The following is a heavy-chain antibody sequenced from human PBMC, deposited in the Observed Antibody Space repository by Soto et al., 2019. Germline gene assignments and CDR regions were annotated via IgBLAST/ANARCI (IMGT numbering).Heavy chain of an antibody. CDR2: IYHSGST. CDR3: ARSPRGAAAGTFLDY. Sequence: SETLSLTCAVSGYSISSGYYWGWIRQPPGKGLEWIGSIYHSGSTYYNPSLKSRVTISVDTSKNQFSLKMSSVTAADTAVYYCARSPRGAAAGTFLDYWGQGTLVTVSS. CDR1: GYSISSGYY. V-gene: IGHV4-38-2*01. J-gene: IGHJ4*02. D-gene: IGHD6-13*01.